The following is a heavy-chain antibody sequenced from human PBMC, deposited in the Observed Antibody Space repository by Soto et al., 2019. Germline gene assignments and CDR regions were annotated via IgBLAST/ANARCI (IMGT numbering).Heavy chain of an antibody. Sequence: QLQLQESGPGLVKPSETLSLTCTVSVGSISSSSYYWGWIRQPPGKGLEWIGTIYYTGSTYYNPSLKSRVTMSVDTSKNQFSLKLSSVTAADTAAYYCAREGRGQMTTNPGDYWGQGTLVTVSS. J-gene: IGHJ4*02. V-gene: IGHV4-39*02. CDR2: IYYTGST. CDR1: VGSISSSSYY. CDR3: AREGRGQMTTNPGDY. D-gene: IGHD4-4*01.